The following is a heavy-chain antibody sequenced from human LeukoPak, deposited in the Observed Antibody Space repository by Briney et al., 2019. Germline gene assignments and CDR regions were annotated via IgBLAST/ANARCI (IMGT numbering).Heavy chain of an antibody. V-gene: IGHV3-15*01. J-gene: IGHJ4*02. D-gene: IGHD3-9*01. CDR2: IKSKTDGGTT. CDR3: TTDGLRYFDWLPHPFDY. Sequence: GGSLRLSCAASGFTFSTAWMSWVRQAPGKGLEWVGRIKSKTDGGTTDYAAPVKGRFTISRDDSKNTLYLQMNSLKTENTALYYCTTDGLRYFDWLPHPFDYWGQGTLVTVSS. CDR1: GFTFSTAW.